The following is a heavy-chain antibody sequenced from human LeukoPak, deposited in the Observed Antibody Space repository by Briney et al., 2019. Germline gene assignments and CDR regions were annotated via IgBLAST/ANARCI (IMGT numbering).Heavy chain of an antibody. CDR1: GFSFRKYW. V-gene: IGHV3-74*01. D-gene: IGHD3/OR15-3a*01. J-gene: IGHJ4*02. CDR3: AREDWYLAD. CDR2: INPYGSDT. Sequence: GGSLRPSCAASGFSFRKYWMHWVRQVPGKGLVWVSRINPYGSDTGYADSVKGRFTISRDNAKNTLYLQMNSLRADDTAVYYCAREDWYLADWGQGTLVTVS.